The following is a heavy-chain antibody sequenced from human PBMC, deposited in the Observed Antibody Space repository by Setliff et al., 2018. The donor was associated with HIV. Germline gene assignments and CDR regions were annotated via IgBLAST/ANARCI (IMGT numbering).Heavy chain of an antibody. D-gene: IGHD6-13*01. V-gene: IGHV4-4*02. Sequence: SETLSLTCAVSGGSISSNTWWSWVRQPPGKGLEWIVEISHSGSTNYNPSLKSRVTISVDKSKNQFSLKLSSVTAADTAVYYCARAGGYSSPLGYWGQGTLVTVSS. J-gene: IGHJ4*02. CDR1: GGSISSNTW. CDR3: ARAGGYSSPLGY. CDR2: ISHSGST.